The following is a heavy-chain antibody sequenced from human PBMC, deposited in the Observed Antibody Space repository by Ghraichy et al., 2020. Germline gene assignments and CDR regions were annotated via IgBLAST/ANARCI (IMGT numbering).Heavy chain of an antibody. J-gene: IGHJ5*02. D-gene: IGHD2/OR15-2a*01. CDR2: ISYDGSNK. CDR3: AIFPEENWFDP. Sequence: GSLRLSCAASGFTFSSYGMHWVRQAPGKGLEWVAVISYDGSNKYYADSVKGRFTISRDNSKNTLYLQMNSLRAEDTAVYYCAIFPEENWFDPWGQGTLVTVSS. V-gene: IGHV3-30*03. CDR1: GFTFSSYG.